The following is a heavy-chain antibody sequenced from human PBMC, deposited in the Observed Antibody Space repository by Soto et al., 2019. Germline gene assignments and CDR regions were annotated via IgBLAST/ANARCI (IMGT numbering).Heavy chain of an antibody. D-gene: IGHD1-26*01. V-gene: IGHV4-30-4*01. J-gene: IGHJ4*02. CDR2: IYYTAST. CDR3: ARGAAPFDY. CDR1: GGSTTSGDYY. Sequence: QVQLQESGPGLVEPSQTLSLTCTVSGGSTTSGDYYWSWIRQPPGKGLEWIAYIYYTASTYYNPSLKSRVTVSVDTSKNQFSLRLSSVTSADTAVYYCARGAAPFDYWGQGTLVTVSS.